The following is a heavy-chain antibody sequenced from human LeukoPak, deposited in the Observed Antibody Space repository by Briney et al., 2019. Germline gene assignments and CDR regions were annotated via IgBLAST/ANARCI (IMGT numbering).Heavy chain of an antibody. V-gene: IGHV4-59*01. CDR2: IYYSGST. Sequence: PSETLSLTCTVSGGSFSSYYWSWIRQPPGKGLEWIGYIYYSGSTNYNPSLKSRVTISVDTSKNQFSLKLSSVTAADTAVYYCARLGVCSGGSCSFDYWGQGTLVTVSS. CDR3: ARLGVCSGGSCSFDY. CDR1: GGSFSSYY. D-gene: IGHD2-15*01. J-gene: IGHJ4*02.